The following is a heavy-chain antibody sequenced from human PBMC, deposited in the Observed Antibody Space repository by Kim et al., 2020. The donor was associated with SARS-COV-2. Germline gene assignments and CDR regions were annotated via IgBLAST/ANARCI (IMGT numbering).Heavy chain of an antibody. CDR2: SSITTTYI. V-gene: IGHV3-21*01. CDR1: GFTFSNYT. CDR3: SIPLGALHFSYGMYV. Sequence: GGSLRLSCAASGFTFSNYTVNWVRQAPGKGLEWVASSSITTTYIYYADSVRGRFTISRDNAKNSLYLQMNSLRAEDTAIYYCSIPLGALHFSYGMYVWGQGTTVTV. D-gene: IGHD3-16*01. J-gene: IGHJ6*02.